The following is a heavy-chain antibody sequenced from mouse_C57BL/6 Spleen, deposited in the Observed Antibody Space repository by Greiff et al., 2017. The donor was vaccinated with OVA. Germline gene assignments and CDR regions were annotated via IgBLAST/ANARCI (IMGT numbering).Heavy chain of an antibody. CDR3: ARTTVVATRYFDV. CDR2: IRNKANNHAS. V-gene: IGHV6-6*01. Sequence: EVKLMESGGGLVQPGGSMKLSCAASGFTFSDAWMDWVRQSPEQGLEWVAEIRNKANNHASYYAVSVKGKFTITRDDSKSRVYLQMSSLRAEDTGIYYCARTTVVATRYFDVWGTGTTVTVSS. CDR1: GFTFSDAW. D-gene: IGHD1-1*01. J-gene: IGHJ1*03.